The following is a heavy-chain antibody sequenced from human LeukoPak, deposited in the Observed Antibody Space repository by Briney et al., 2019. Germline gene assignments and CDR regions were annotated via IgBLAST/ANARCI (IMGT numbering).Heavy chain of an antibody. J-gene: IGHJ4*02. V-gene: IGHV4-59*01. D-gene: IGHD5-12*01. Sequence: TSETLCLTCAVSGGSISNYYRSWIRQPPGQGLEWIWYIHYSGSTKYNPSLKSRVTISLDTSKNQFSLKMRSVSAADTAVYYCAREVGTMSTHYFEYWGQGALVTVSS. CDR1: GGSISNYY. CDR3: AREVGTMSTHYFEY. CDR2: IHYSGST.